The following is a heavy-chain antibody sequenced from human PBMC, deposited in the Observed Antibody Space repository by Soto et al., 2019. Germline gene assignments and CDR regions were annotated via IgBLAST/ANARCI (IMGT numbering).Heavy chain of an antibody. CDR3: AKWRRWLQSFDY. CDR2: ISGSGGST. V-gene: IGHV3-23*01. CDR1: GFTFSSYA. D-gene: IGHD5-12*01. Sequence: SGGSLRLSCAASGFTFSSYAMSWVRQAPGKGLEWVSAISGSGGSTYYADSVKGRFTISRDNSKNTLYLQMNSLRAEDTAVYYCAKWRRWLQSFDYWGQGTLVTVSS. J-gene: IGHJ4*02.